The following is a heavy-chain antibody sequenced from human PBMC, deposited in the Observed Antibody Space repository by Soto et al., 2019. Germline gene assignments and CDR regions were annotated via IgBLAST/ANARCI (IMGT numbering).Heavy chain of an antibody. J-gene: IGHJ4*02. D-gene: IGHD1-26*01. CDR1: GGSISSGDYY. CDR2: IYYSGSS. V-gene: IGHV4-30-4*01. CDR3: TRGLFSGSSYSGSWYYFDS. Sequence: LSLTCTVSGGSISSGDYYWSWIRQPPGKGLEWIGYIYYSGSSIYNPSLKNRVTISTMSNNKFSLELSSVTAADTAVYYCTRGLFSGSSYSGSWYYFDSWGQGTMVTVSS.